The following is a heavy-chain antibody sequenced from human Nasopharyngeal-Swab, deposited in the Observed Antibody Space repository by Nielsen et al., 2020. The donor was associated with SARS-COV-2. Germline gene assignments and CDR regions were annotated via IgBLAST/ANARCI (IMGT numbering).Heavy chain of an antibody. D-gene: IGHD3-22*01. J-gene: IGHJ4*02. Sequence: SCAASGFTFSRYTMHWVRLAPGKGLEWVAVISYDGSNKYYADSVKGRFTISRDISKNTLYLQMNSLRAEDTAVFYCASTPLDSSGYYYAFHYWGRGTLVTVSS. CDR3: ASTPLDSSGYYYAFHY. CDR2: ISYDGSNK. CDR1: GFTFSRYT. V-gene: IGHV3-30-3*01.